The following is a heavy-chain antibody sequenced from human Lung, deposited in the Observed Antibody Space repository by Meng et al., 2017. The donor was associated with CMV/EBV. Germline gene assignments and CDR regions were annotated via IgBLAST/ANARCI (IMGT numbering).Heavy chain of an antibody. CDR2: INPSGGST. CDR1: GYPFSSHY. Sequence: ASXXVSXKASGYPFSSHYIHWGRQAPGQGLEWMGIINPSGGSTAYAQKFQGRVTMTRDTSTTTVYMELSSLRSDDSAVYFCARGRLAHYYSGDYFDYWGQGTLVTVSS. D-gene: IGHD2-21*01. CDR3: ARGRLAHYYSGDYFDY. V-gene: IGHV1-46*01. J-gene: IGHJ4*02.